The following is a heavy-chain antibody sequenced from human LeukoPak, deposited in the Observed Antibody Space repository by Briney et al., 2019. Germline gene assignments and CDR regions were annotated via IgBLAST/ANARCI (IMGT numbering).Heavy chain of an antibody. CDR3: ARPIRSRDNNWFDP. CDR2: IYHTGST. Sequence: TSETLSLTCTVSGGSITNSSYYWGWIRQPPGKGLEWIANIYHTGSTYYNPSLKSRVTISVDTSANQFSLKLNSVTAADTAVYYCARPIRSRDNNWFDPWGQGTLVIVSS. CDR1: GGSITNSSYY. J-gene: IGHJ5*02. V-gene: IGHV4-39*01. D-gene: IGHD3-10*01.